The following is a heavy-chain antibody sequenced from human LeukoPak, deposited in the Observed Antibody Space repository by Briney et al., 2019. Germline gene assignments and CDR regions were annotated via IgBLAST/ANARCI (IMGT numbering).Heavy chain of an antibody. Sequence: PGGSLRLSCAASGFTFSSYWMSWVRQAPGKGLEWVANIKQDGSEKYYVDSVKGRFTISRDNAKNSLYLQMNSLRAEDTAVYYCARGRKYYDILTGYGRRRAFDIWGQGTMVTVSS. V-gene: IGHV3-7*01. CDR3: ARGRKYYDILTGYGRRRAFDI. CDR2: IKQDGSEK. D-gene: IGHD3-9*01. J-gene: IGHJ3*02. CDR1: GFTFSSYW.